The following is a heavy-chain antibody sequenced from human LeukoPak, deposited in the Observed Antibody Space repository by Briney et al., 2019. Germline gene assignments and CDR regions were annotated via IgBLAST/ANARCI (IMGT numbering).Heavy chain of an antibody. CDR1: GFTFGAYG. J-gene: IGHJ4*02. D-gene: IGHD3-3*01. CDR3: ARILHDFRSGYADH. CDR2: IWYDGSNR. Sequence: PGGSLRLSCAASGFTFGAYGMHWVRQAPGKGLEWVAVIWYDGSNRYYADSVKGRFTISRDNDEETLYLQVNSLRVEDTGVYYCARILHDFRSGYADHWGQGTLVTVSS. V-gene: IGHV3-33*01.